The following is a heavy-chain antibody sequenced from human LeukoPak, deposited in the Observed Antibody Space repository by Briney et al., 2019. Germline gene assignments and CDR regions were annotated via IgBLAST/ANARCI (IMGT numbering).Heavy chain of an antibody. CDR1: GFTFSSYG. D-gene: IGHD3/OR15-3a*01. J-gene: IGHJ2*01. V-gene: IGHV3-30*02. CDR3: AKDLAWGKYWYFVL. Sequence: GGSLRLSCAASGFTFSSYGMHWVRQAPGKGLEWVAFIRYDGSNKYYADSVKGRFTISRDNSKNTLYLQMNSLRAEDTAVYYCAKDLAWGKYWYFVLWGRGTLVTVSS. CDR2: IRYDGSNK.